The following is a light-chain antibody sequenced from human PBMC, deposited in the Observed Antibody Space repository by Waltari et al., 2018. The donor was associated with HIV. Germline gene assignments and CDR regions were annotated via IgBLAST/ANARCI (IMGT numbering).Light chain of an antibody. Sequence: DIQMTQSPSSLSPSVGDRVTITCQASQDIRSYLNWYQQKPGKAPKVLIYDASNVETGVPSRFSGSGSVTDFTFTISSLQPEDIATYYCQQYDNLLTFGGGTKVEIK. CDR3: QQYDNLLT. V-gene: IGKV1-33*01. J-gene: IGKJ4*01. CDR1: QDIRSY. CDR2: DAS.